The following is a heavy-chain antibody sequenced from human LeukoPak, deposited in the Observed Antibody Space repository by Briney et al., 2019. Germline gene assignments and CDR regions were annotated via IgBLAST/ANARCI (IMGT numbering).Heavy chain of an antibody. CDR1: GLTFSSYG. D-gene: IGHD6-19*01. CDR2: ISYDGSNK. CDR3: AKDLLAVDYYYYGMDV. J-gene: IGHJ6*02. V-gene: IGHV3-30*18. Sequence: GGSLRLSCSASGLTFSSYGMHWVRQAPGKGLEWVAVISYDGSNKYYADSVKGRFTISRDNSKNTLYLQMNSLRAEDTAVYYCAKDLLAVDYYYYGMDVWGQGTTVTVSS.